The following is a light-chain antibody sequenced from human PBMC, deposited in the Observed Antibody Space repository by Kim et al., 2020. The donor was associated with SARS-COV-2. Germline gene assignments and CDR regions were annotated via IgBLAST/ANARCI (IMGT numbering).Light chain of an antibody. CDR1: SDSIATKY. Sequence: GKAVTISRTRSSDSIATKYVQWYQQRPGSAPTTVIYEDNQRPSGVPDRFSGSIDSSSNSASLTISGLKTEDEADYYCQSSDNNQEVFGGGTQLTVL. J-gene: IGLJ3*02. CDR2: EDN. CDR3: QSSDNNQEV. V-gene: IGLV6-57*03.